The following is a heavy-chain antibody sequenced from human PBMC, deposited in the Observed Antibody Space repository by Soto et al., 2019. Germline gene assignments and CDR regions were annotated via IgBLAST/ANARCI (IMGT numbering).Heavy chain of an antibody. CDR1: GGSFSGYY. D-gene: IGHD1-26*01. Sequence: PSETLSLTCAVYGGSFSGYYWSWIRQPPGKGLEWIGEINHSGSTNYNPSLKSRVTISVDTSKNQFSLKLSSVTAADTAVYYCARDPRGSYYDYYFDYWGQGTLVTVPQ. CDR2: INHSGST. J-gene: IGHJ4*02. V-gene: IGHV4-34*01. CDR3: ARDPRGSYYDYYFDY.